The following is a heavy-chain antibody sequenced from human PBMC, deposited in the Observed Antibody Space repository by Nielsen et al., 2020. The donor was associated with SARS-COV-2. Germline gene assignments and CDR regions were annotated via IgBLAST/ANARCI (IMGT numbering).Heavy chain of an antibody. D-gene: IGHD6-13*01. Sequence: ESLKISCAVYGGSFSGYYWSWIRQPPGKGLEWIGEINHSGSTNYNPSLKSRVTISVDTSKNQFSLKLSSVTAADTAVYYCARDSSIAAAGTGFDYWGQGTLVTVSS. CDR2: INHSGST. V-gene: IGHV4-34*01. CDR1: GGSFSGYY. CDR3: ARDSSIAAAGTGFDY. J-gene: IGHJ4*02.